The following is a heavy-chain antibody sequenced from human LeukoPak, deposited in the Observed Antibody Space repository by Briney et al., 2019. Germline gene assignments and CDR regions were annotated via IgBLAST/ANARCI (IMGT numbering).Heavy chain of an antibody. CDR3: ARGFGELSSIFDY. CDR1: GFAFSDYS. D-gene: IGHD3-10*01. Sequence: GGSLRLSCAASGFAFSDYSMNCVRQAPGKGPEWVAVISYDGSIKYYADPVKGRFTISRDNSKNTLYLQMNSLRAEDTAVYYCARGFGELSSIFDYWGQGTLVTVSS. V-gene: IGHV3-30*03. CDR2: ISYDGSIK. J-gene: IGHJ4*02.